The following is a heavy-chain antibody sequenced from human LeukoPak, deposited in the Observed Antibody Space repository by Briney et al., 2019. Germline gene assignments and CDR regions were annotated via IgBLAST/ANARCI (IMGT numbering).Heavy chain of an antibody. V-gene: IGHV3-23*01. D-gene: IGHD6-13*01. CDR3: SPGYGRSSYGMDV. Sequence: PGGSLRLSCAASGFTFTDYAMNWVRQAPRKGLEWVSAISGSGGRTYYADSVKGRFTISRDNSKNTLYLQMSSLRAEDTAVYYCSPGYGRSSYGMDVWGQGTTVTVSS. J-gene: IGHJ6*02. CDR1: GFTFTDYA. CDR2: ISGSGGRT.